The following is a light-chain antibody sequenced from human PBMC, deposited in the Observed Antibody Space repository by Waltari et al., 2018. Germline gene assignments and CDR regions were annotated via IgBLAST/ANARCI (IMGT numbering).Light chain of an antibody. CDR2: YDD. CDR3: AAWDDSLSGYI. J-gene: IGLJ1*01. V-gene: IGLV1-36*01. CDR1: KSNIGRNS. Sequence: QSVLTQPPSASEAARKSVTISCSGSKSNIGRNSVSWYQQVPGTAPKLLIYYDDERASGVSALFSGSKSDTSASLAISGLQTEDEADYYCAAWDDSLSGYIFGAGTRLTVL.